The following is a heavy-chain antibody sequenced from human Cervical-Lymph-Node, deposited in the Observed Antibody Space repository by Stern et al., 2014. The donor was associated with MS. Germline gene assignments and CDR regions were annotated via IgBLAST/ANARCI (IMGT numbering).Heavy chain of an antibody. V-gene: IGHV3-30*18. D-gene: IGHD3-22*01. J-gene: IGHJ1*01. CDR3: AKGPVWRYYYDSSGYSYFQH. CDR2: ISYDGSNK. Sequence: VQLVQSGGGVVQPGRSLRLSCAASGFTFSSYGMHWVRQAPGKGLEWVAVISYDGSNKYYADSVKGRFTISRDNSKNTLYLQMNSLRAEDTAVYYCAKGPVWRYYYDSSGYSYFQHWGQGTLVTVSS. CDR1: GFTFSSYG.